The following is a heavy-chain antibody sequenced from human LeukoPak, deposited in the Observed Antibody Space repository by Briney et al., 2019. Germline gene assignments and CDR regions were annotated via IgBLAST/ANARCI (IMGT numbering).Heavy chain of an antibody. J-gene: IGHJ1*01. CDR3: ARDSGSGSYSGY. CDR2: INPDGSGT. V-gene: IGHV3-74*01. Sequence: GALRLSCATSEFTFSSYWMHWVRQGPGKGLVWVSRINPDGSGTSHADSVKGRFTISRDNAKNTLYLQMNNLRAEDTAVYYCARDSGSGSYSGYWGLGTLVTVSS. D-gene: IGHD3-10*01. CDR1: EFTFSSYW.